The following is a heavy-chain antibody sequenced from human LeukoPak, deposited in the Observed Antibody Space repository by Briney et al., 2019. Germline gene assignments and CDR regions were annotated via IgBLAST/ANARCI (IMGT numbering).Heavy chain of an antibody. V-gene: IGHV3-30-3*01. CDR2: ISYDGSNK. Sequence: GGSLRLSCAASGFTFSSYAMHWVRQAPGKGLEWVAVISYDGSNKYYADSVKGRFTISRDNSKNTLYLQMNSLTSEDTAVYYCARGGPNRSGWTLDYWGPGTLVTVSS. J-gene: IGHJ4*02. CDR1: GFTFSSYA. D-gene: IGHD6-19*01. CDR3: ARGGPNRSGWTLDY.